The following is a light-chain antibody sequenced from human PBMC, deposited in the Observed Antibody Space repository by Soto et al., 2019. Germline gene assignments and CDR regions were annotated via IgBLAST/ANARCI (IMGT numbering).Light chain of an antibody. CDR2: GVS. V-gene: IGKV3D-15*01. Sequence: MRRSPDTLSWSPGEIAPLSCRASQSVSSSYLAWYQQKPGHAPRLLIYGVSSRATDIPDRFSGSGSGTEYTLTISNLQAEDFAVYYCQQFNNWPHTFGQGTRLAI. CDR3: QQFNNWPHT. J-gene: IGKJ5*01. CDR1: QSVSSSY.